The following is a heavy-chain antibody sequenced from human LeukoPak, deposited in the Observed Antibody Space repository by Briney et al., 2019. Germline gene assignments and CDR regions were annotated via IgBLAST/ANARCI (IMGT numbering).Heavy chain of an antibody. CDR2: VKSKTDGGTT. J-gene: IGHJ4*02. D-gene: IGHD1-26*01. CDR1: GFTFDNAW. V-gene: IGHV3-15*01. Sequence: GGSLRLSCAASGFTFDNAWMNWVRQPPGKGLEWVGRVKSKTDGGTTDYAAPVKGRFTISRDDSENTLFLQLNSLKTEDTALYYCTTVGTTSPIAEEYFDYWGQGTLVTVSS. CDR3: TTVGTTSPIAEEYFDY.